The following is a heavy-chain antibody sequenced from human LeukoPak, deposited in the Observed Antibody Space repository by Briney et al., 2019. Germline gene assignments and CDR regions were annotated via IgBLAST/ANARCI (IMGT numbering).Heavy chain of an antibody. CDR2: IYSGGTT. Sequence: GGSLRLSCAASGFTVSSNYMNWVRQAPGKGLEWVSVIYSGGTTYSADSVKGRFTISRDNSKNTLYLQMNSLRAEDTAVYYCASAYCGGDCYSGPSFDYWGQGTLVTVSS. V-gene: IGHV3-53*05. J-gene: IGHJ4*02. D-gene: IGHD2-21*02. CDR3: ASAYCGGDCYSGPSFDY. CDR1: GFTVSSNY.